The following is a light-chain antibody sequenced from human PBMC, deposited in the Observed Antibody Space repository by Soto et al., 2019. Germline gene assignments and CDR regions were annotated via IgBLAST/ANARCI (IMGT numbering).Light chain of an antibody. V-gene: IGKV1-5*03. Sequence: DIQMTQFPSTLSASVGDAVTITCRASQSIQSFLAWYQQKPGKAPKLLIYLASRLESGVPSMFSGSGSGTDFTLTISSLQPDDFAIYFCQQYNSHSFYSFGQGTKLEVK. J-gene: IGKJ2*03. CDR1: QSIQSF. CDR2: LAS. CDR3: QQYNSHSFYS.